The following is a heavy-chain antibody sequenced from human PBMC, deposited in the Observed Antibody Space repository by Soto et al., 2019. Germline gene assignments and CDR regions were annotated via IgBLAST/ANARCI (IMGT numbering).Heavy chain of an antibody. CDR3: ARDRRYCSGGSCYYYYGMDV. J-gene: IGHJ6*02. CDR2: IYYSGST. Sequence: PSETLSLTCTVSGGSISSGGYYWSWIRQHPGKGLEWIGYIYYSGSTYYNPSLKSRVTISVDTSKNQFSLKLSSVTAADTAVYYCARDRRYCSGGSCYYYYGMDVWGQGTKVTAP. D-gene: IGHD2-15*01. CDR1: GGSISSGGYY. V-gene: IGHV4-31*03.